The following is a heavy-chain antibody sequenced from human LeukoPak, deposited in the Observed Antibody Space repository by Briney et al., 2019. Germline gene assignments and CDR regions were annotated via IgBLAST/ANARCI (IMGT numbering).Heavy chain of an antibody. CDR2: IYYSGST. CDR3: ASPGYYYGSGSVDDAFDI. CDR1: GGSIISYY. Sequence: SETLSPTCTVSGGSIISYYWSWVRQPPGKGLEWIGYIYYSGSTNYNPSLKSRVTISVDTSKNQFSLKLSSVTAADTAVYYCASPGYYYGSGSVDDAFDIWGQGTMVTVSS. D-gene: IGHD3-10*01. J-gene: IGHJ3*02. V-gene: IGHV4-59*01.